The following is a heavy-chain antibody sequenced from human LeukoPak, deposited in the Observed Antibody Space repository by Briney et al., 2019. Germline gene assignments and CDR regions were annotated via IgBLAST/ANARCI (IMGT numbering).Heavy chain of an antibody. CDR3: ARALPGSGSYYAYDI. CDR2: IYSGGST. CDR1: GFTFSSYA. D-gene: IGHD1-26*01. J-gene: IGHJ3*02. Sequence: PGGSLRLSCAASGFTFSSYAMHWVRQAPGKGLEWVSVIYSGGSTYYADSVKGRFTISRDNSKNTLYLQMNSLRAEDTAVYYCARALPGSGSYYAYDIWGQGTMVTVSS. V-gene: IGHV3-53*01.